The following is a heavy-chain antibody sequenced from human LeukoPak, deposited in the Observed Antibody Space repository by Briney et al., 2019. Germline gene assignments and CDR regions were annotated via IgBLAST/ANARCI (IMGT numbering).Heavy chain of an antibody. Sequence: GGSLRLSCVASGVTLSNYAMSWARQAPGKGLEWVSGISSSGSGGNTYYADSVKGGFTISRDSSRNTLFLHMNTLRAEDTAIYYCAKDRTVGASYWYFDLWGRGTLVTVSS. D-gene: IGHD1-26*01. CDR2: ISSSGSGGNT. CDR3: AKDRTVGASYWYFDL. J-gene: IGHJ2*01. V-gene: IGHV3-23*01. CDR1: GVTLSNYA.